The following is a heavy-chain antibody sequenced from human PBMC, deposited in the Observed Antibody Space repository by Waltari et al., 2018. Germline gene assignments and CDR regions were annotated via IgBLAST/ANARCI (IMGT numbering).Heavy chain of an antibody. CDR3: ARQEYSSGWF. J-gene: IGHJ4*02. D-gene: IGHD6-19*01. V-gene: IGHV4-34*01. Sequence: QVQLQQWGAGLLKPSETLSLTCAVYGGSFSGYYWSWIRQPPGKGLEWVGEINHGGSTNYNPSLKSRVTISVDTTKNQFSLRLSSVATADTDVYYCARQEYSSGWFWGQGTLVTVSS. CDR1: GGSFSGYY. CDR2: INHGGST.